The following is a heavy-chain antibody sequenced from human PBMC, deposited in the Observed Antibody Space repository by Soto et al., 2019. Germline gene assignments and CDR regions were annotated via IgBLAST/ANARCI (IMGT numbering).Heavy chain of an antibody. CDR2: IYYSGST. D-gene: IGHD3-10*01. Sequence: SETLSLTCTVSGGSISSGGYYWSWIRQHPGKGLEWIGYIYYSGSTYYNPSLKSRVTISVDTSKNQFSLKLSSVTAADTAVYYCARERIVVRGVIITPEAFDIWGQGTMVTVSS. CDR3: ARERIVVRGVIITPEAFDI. CDR1: GGSISSGGYY. V-gene: IGHV4-31*03. J-gene: IGHJ3*02.